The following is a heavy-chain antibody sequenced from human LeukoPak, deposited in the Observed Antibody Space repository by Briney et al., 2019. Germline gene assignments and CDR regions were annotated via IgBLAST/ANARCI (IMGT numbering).Heavy chain of an antibody. J-gene: IGHJ4*02. V-gene: IGHV3-21*01. D-gene: IGHD4-23*01. CDR2: ISSSSSYI. Sequence: PGGSLRLSCAASGFTFSSYGMSWVRQAPGKGLEWVSSISSSSSYIYYADSVKGRFTISRDNAKNSLYLQMNSLRAEDTAVYYCARASYGGNPQPDYWGQGTLVTVSS. CDR3: ARASYGGNPQPDY. CDR1: GFTFSSYG.